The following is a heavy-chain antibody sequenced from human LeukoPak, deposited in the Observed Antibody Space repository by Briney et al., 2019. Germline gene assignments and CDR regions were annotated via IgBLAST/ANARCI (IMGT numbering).Heavy chain of an antibody. Sequence: ASVKVSCKASGYTFTGYYMHSVRQAPGHGPEWMGWINPNSGGTKYAQKFQGRVTMTRDTSISTAYMELSRLRSDDTAVYYCARSLVQSYYDFWSGYYTSRYFDYWGQGTLVTVSS. CDR1: GYTFTGYY. J-gene: IGHJ4*02. CDR3: ARSLVQSYYDFWSGYYTSRYFDY. D-gene: IGHD3-3*01. V-gene: IGHV1-2*02. CDR2: INPNSGGT.